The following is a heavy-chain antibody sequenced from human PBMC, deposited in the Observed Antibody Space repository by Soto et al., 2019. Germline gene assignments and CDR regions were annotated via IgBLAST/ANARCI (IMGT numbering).Heavy chain of an antibody. V-gene: IGHV3-33*01. CDR3: ARDSPVTIFGVVKGMDV. CDR1: GFTFSSYG. D-gene: IGHD3-3*01. Sequence: GGSLRLSCAASGFTFSSYGMHWVRQAPGKGLEWVAVIWYDGSNKYYADSVKGRFTISRDNSKNTLYLQMNSLRAEDTAVYYCARDSPVTIFGVVKGMDVWGKGTTVTVSS. CDR2: IWYDGSNK. J-gene: IGHJ6*03.